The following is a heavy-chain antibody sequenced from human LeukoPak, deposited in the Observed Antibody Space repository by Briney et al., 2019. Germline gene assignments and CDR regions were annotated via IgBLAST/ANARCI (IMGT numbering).Heavy chain of an antibody. D-gene: IGHD3-9*01. CDR1: GFTVSSNY. Sequence: GGSLRLSCAASGFTVSSNYMSWVRQAPGKGLEWVSVIYSGGSTYYADSVKGRFTISRDNSKNTLYLQMNSLRAEDTAVYYCARGYDILTGYYTGGFDYWGQGTLVTVSS. V-gene: IGHV3-53*01. CDR3: ARGYDILTGYYTGGFDY. CDR2: IYSGGST. J-gene: IGHJ4*02.